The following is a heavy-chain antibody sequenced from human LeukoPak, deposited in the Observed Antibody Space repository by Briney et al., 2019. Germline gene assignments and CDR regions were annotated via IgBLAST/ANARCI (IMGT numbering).Heavy chain of an antibody. Sequence: GGSLRLSCAASGFTFSSYWMHWVRQAPGKGLVWVSRINSDGSSTSYADSVKGRFTISRDNAKNTLYLQMNSLRAEDTAVYYCARDPGIAVAVPRGDYWGQGTLVTVSS. V-gene: IGHV3-74*01. D-gene: IGHD6-19*01. J-gene: IGHJ4*02. CDR2: INSDGSST. CDR3: ARDPGIAVAVPRGDY. CDR1: GFTFSSYW.